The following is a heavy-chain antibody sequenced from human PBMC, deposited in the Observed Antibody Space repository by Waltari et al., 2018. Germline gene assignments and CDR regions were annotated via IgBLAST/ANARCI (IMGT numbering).Heavy chain of an antibody. Sequence: EVQLLESGGGLVQPGGSLRLSCEASGFKFSSYGMSWVRQAPGKGLGGVSVISDSGGTKYDADSVKGRFTISRDNSKNTLQMQMNSLTAEDTAVYYCVKGALSAKKFDGWGQGILVTVSS. CDR3: VKGALSAKKFDG. CDR2: ISDSGGTK. V-gene: IGHV3-23*01. CDR1: GFKFSSYG. D-gene: IGHD6-19*01. J-gene: IGHJ4*02.